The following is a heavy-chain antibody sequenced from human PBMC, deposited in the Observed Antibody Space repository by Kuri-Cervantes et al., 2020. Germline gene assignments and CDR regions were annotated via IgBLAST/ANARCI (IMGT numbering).Heavy chain of an antibody. Sequence: SEILSLTCTVSGGSISSSSYYWGWIRQPPGKGLEWIGSIYYSGSTYYNPSLKSRVTISVDTSKNQFSLKLSSVTAADTAVYYCARDVKYYYGSGSIQCWFDPWGQGTLVTVSS. D-gene: IGHD3-10*01. CDR2: IYYSGST. CDR3: ARDVKYYYGSGSIQCWFDP. J-gene: IGHJ5*02. V-gene: IGHV4-39*07. CDR1: GGSISSSSYY.